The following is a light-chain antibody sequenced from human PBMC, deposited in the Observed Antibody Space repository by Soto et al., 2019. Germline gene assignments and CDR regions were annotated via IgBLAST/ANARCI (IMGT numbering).Light chain of an antibody. Sequence: EIVWTQSPGTLSLSPGERATLSCRASQSVSSSYLAWYQQKPGQAPRLLIYGASSRATGIPDRFSGSGSGIDFTLTIRRLEPEDFAVYYCQQYGSSPPYTFGQGTKLEIK. CDR1: QSVSSSY. V-gene: IGKV3-20*01. CDR3: QQYGSSPPYT. J-gene: IGKJ2*01. CDR2: GAS.